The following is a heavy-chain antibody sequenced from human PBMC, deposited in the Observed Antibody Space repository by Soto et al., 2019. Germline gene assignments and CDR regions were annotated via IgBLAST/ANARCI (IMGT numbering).Heavy chain of an antibody. V-gene: IGHV3-48*01. J-gene: IGHJ3*02. CDR1: GFTLSSYS. Sequence: GGSLRLSCAASGFTLSSYSINWVRQAPGKGLEWVSYISDGVRTIYYADSVKGRFTISRDNAKNSLYLQMNSLRAEDTAVYYCARIRTSGYYYTDAFDIWGQGTMVTVSS. D-gene: IGHD3-22*01. CDR3: ARIRTSGYYYTDAFDI. CDR2: ISDGVRTI.